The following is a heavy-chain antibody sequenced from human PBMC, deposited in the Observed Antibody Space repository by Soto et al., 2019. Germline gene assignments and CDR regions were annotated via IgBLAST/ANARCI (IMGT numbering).Heavy chain of an antibody. D-gene: IGHD4-17*01. CDR3: AREEEGDYAWCAFDI. J-gene: IGHJ3*02. CDR2: IYYSGST. V-gene: IGHV4-31*03. Sequence: SETLSLTCTVSGGSISSGGYYWSWIRQHPGKGLEWIGYIYYSGSTYYNPSLKSRVTISVDTSKNQFSLKLSSVTAADTAVYYCAREEEGDYAWCAFDIWGQGTMVTVSS. CDR1: GGSISSGGYY.